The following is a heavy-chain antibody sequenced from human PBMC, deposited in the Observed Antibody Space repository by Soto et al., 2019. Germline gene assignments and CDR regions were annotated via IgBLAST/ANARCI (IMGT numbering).Heavy chain of an antibody. Sequence: PGESLKISCKGSGYSFTSYWIGWVRQMPGKGLEWMGIIYPGDSDTRYSPSFQGQVTISADKSISTAYLQWSSLKASDTAMYHCARLAGTGNYYYYGMDVWGQGTTVTVSS. J-gene: IGHJ6*02. CDR1: GYSFTSYW. D-gene: IGHD6-19*01. CDR2: IYPGDSDT. CDR3: ARLAGTGNYYYYGMDV. V-gene: IGHV5-51*01.